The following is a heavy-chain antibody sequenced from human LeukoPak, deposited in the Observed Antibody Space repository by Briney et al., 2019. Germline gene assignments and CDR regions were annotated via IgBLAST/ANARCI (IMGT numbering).Heavy chain of an antibody. Sequence: KFQGRVTITRDTSASTAYMELSSLRPEDTAVYYCARYSSTSCYDYWGQGTLVTVSS. V-gene: IGHV1-3*01. J-gene: IGHJ4*02. CDR3: ARYSSTSCYDY. D-gene: IGHD2-2*01.